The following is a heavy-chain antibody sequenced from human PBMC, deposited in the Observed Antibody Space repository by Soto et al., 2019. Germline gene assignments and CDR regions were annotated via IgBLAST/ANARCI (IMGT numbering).Heavy chain of an antibody. J-gene: IGHJ4*02. CDR2: ITGTGGTT. V-gene: IGHV3-23*01. CDR1: GFTLMSYP. CDR3: TRGRGSWEVPDY. D-gene: IGHD1-26*01. Sequence: GGSLGLACSASGFTLMSYPMTWVRQAPGKGLEWVSSITGTGGTTSYADSVKGRFTISRDNSKNTLYLQLDNLRVEDTAVYYCTRGRGSWEVPDYWGQGTLVTV.